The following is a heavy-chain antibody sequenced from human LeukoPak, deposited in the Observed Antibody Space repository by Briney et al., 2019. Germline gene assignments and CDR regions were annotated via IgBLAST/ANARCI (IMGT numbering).Heavy chain of an antibody. D-gene: IGHD3-22*01. CDR3: ARDNYDSSGEYAFDI. CDR2: INPNSGGT. V-gene: IGHV1-2*06. J-gene: IGHJ3*02. Sequence: ASVKVSCKASGYTFTGYYMHWVRQAPGQGLEWMGRINPNSGGTNYAQKFQGRVTMTRDTSISTAYMELSRLRSDDTAVYYCARDNYDSSGEYAFDIWGQGTMVTVSS. CDR1: GYTFTGYY.